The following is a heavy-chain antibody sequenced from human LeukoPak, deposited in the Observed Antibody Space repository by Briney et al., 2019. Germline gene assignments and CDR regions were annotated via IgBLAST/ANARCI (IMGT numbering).Heavy chain of an antibody. CDR2: ISGGGGST. D-gene: IGHD1-26*01. J-gene: IGHJ4*02. Sequence: GGSLRLSCAASGFTFTSYSMNWIRQAPGKGLEWVSTISGGGGSTYYADSVKGRFTISRDNSKNTLYLQVNSLRAEDTAVYYCAKGGKWDVTPFDYWGQGTLVTVSS. CDR3: AKGGKWDVTPFDY. V-gene: IGHV3-23*01. CDR1: GFTFTSYS.